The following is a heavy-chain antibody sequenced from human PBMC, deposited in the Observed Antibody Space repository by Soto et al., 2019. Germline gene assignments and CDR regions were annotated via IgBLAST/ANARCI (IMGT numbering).Heavy chain of an antibody. CDR3: ARERAAGTRSSNDY. J-gene: IGHJ4*02. D-gene: IGHD6-13*01. CDR1: GFTFSSYG. V-gene: IGHV3-33*01. CDR2: IWYDGSNK. Sequence: GGSLRLSCAASGFTFSSYGMHWVRQAPGKGLEWVALIWYDGSNKNYADSVKGRFTISRDNSKNTLYLQMNSLRAEDTAVYYCARERAAGTRSSNDYWGQGTLVTVSS.